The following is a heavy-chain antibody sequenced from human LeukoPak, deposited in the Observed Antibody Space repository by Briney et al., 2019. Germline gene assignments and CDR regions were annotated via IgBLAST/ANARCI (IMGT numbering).Heavy chain of an antibody. CDR2: IYHSGTT. CDR1: GFSISNDYY. V-gene: IGHV4-38-2*02. CDR3: ARHPNYYGSG. D-gene: IGHD3-10*01. Sequence: SETLSLTCSVSGFSISNDYYWTWLRQPLGKGLEWIGGIYHSGTTYYNPSLRGRVSISLDTSKTQFSLKLSSVTAADTAVYYCARHPNYYGSGWGQGALVTVSS. J-gene: IGHJ4*02.